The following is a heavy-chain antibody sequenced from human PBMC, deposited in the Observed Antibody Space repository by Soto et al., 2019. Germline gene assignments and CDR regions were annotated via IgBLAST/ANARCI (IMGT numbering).Heavy chain of an antibody. CDR1: GFTFSSYA. CDR2: ISGSADST. J-gene: IGHJ4*02. D-gene: IGHD2-15*01. Sequence: SVRLSCAASGFTFSSYAMSWVRQALGKGLEWVSVISGSADSTYYADSVKGRFTISRDNSKNPLYLQMNSLRAEDTSVYYCAKRRSVVVAAATNYWGQGTLVTVSS. CDR3: AKRRSVVVAAATNY. V-gene: IGHV3-23*01.